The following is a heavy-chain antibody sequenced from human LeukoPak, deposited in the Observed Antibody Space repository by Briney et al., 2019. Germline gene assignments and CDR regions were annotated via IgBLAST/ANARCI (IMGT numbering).Heavy chain of an antibody. CDR3: ARAPRADDNWFDP. V-gene: IGHV3-48*01. J-gene: IGHJ5*02. D-gene: IGHD5-24*01. Sequence: GGSLRLSCKASGFTLSTYSMNWFRQAPGKGLEWVSYIGYRSSPIHYADSVKGRFTISRDNAKNSLYLQMNSLRAEDTAVYYCARAPRADDNWFDPWGQGTLVTVSS. CDR2: IGYRSSPI. CDR1: GFTLSTYS.